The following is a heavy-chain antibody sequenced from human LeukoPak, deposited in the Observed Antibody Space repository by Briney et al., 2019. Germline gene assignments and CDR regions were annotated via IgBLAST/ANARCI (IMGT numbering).Heavy chain of an antibody. CDR2: IYYSGST. V-gene: IGHV4-59*01. CDR1: GGSISSYY. Sequence: NPSETLSLTCTVSGGSISSYYWSWIRQPPGKGLAWIGYIYYSGSTNYNPSLKSRVTISVDTSKNQFSLKLSSVTAADTAVYYCARVNDYLNNWFDPWGQGTLVTVSS. CDR3: ARVNDYLNNWFDP. D-gene: IGHD4-11*01. J-gene: IGHJ5*02.